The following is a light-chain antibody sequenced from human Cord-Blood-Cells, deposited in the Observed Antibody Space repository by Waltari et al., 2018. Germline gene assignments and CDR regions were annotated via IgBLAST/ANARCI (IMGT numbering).Light chain of an antibody. Sequence: QSALTQPASVSGSPGQSITISCTGTRSDVGGYNYVSWYQQHPGKAPKLMIYEVSNRPSGVSNRFSGSKSGNTASLTISGLQAEDVADYYCSSYTSSSTYVFGTGTKVTVL. CDR2: EVS. J-gene: IGLJ1*01. V-gene: IGLV2-14*01. CDR3: SSYTSSSTYV. CDR1: RSDVGGYNY.